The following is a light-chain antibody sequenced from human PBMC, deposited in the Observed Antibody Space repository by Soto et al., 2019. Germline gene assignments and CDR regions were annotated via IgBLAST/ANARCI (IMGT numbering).Light chain of an antibody. CDR3: QSFDSSNVV. J-gene: IGLJ2*01. Sequence: NFMLTQPHSVSESPGKTVTISCTGSSGSIASNYVQWYQQRPGSAPTTVIYEDNQRPSGVPDRFSGSIDDSSNSASLSISGLRTEDEADYYCQSFDSSNVVFGGGTKVTVL. V-gene: IGLV6-57*02. CDR1: SGSIASNY. CDR2: EDN.